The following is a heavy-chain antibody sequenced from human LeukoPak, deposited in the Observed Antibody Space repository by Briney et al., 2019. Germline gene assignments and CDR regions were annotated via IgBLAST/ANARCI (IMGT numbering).Heavy chain of an antibody. J-gene: IGHJ3*02. CDR1: GDSFSSVDYY. D-gene: IGHD4-17*01. Sequence: SETLSLTCTVSGDSFSSVDYYWSWIRQPPGKGLEWIGYIYYSGSTYYNPSLKSRVTISVDTSKNQFSLKVSSVTAADTAVYYCARDRNYGDSTYDAFDIWGQGTMVTVSS. CDR3: ARDRNYGDSTYDAFDI. CDR2: IYYSGST. V-gene: IGHV4-30-4*01.